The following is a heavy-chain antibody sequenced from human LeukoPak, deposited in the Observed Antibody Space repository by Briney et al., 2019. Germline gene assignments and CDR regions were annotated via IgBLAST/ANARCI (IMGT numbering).Heavy chain of an antibody. Sequence: SETLSLTCTVSGGSISSSSYYWGWIRQPPGKGLEWVGGIYYSGSTYYNPSLKSRVTISVDTSKNQFSLKLSSVPAAHTAVYDCARHVGSSWYQWIDYWGQGTLVTVSS. J-gene: IGHJ4*02. V-gene: IGHV4-39*01. CDR3: ARHVGSSWYQWIDY. D-gene: IGHD6-13*01. CDR1: GGSISSSSYY. CDR2: IYYSGST.